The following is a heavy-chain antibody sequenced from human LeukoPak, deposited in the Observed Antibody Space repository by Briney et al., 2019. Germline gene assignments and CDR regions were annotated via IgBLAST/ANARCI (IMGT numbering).Heavy chain of an antibody. CDR2: IRQDESER. V-gene: IGHV3-7*01. J-gene: IGHJ4*02. CDR1: GFSFSSYW. Sequence: GGSLRLSCEGSGFSFSSYWMTWVRQLPGKGPEWVANIRQDESERYFADSVKGRFTISRDNAKKSVYLHMSSLRAEDTALYYCAKEGDWDSSGPVFDYWGQGTLVTVSS. CDR3: AKEGDWDSSGPVFDY. D-gene: IGHD3-22*01.